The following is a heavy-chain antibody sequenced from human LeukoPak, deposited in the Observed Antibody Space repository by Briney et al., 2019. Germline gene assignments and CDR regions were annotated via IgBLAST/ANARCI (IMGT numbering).Heavy chain of an antibody. CDR2: ITSKTSGEAT. CDR1: GLTFGNAW. Sequence: GGSRRLSCAASGLTFGNAWMSWVRQAPGKGLEWVARITSKTSGEATDYAAPVRGRFTISRDDSKATLYLQMDSLETEDTAIYYCTTYRHSYGSTGYSYFDYWGQGILVTVSS. D-gene: IGHD3-22*01. CDR3: TTYRHSYGSTGYSYFDY. V-gene: IGHV3-15*01. J-gene: IGHJ4*02.